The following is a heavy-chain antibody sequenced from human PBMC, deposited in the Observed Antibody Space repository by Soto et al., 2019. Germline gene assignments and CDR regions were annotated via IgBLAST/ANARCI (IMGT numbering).Heavy chain of an antibody. CDR1: GDSISSSNYL. J-gene: IGHJ4*02. CDR2: IFYSGST. Sequence: SETLSLTCTVSGDSISSSNYLWGWIRQPPGKGLEWIGTIFYSGSTYYNPSLKSRVTISVDTSKNQFSLRLISVTAADTALYYCARRYGWLYFDYWGQGSLVT. V-gene: IGHV4-39*01. CDR3: ARRYGWLYFDY. D-gene: IGHD6-19*01.